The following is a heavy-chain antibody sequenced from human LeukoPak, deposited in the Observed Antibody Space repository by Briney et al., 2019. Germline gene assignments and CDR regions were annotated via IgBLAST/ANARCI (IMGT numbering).Heavy chain of an antibody. D-gene: IGHD5-18*01. CDR3: AKDEEGQVTPDY. V-gene: IGHV3-30*18. CDR2: ISYDGSNK. Sequence: PGRSLRLSCAASGFTFSNYGMHWVRQAPGKGLEWVAVISYDGSNKFYADSVKGRFTISRDNSKNTLYLQMNSLRAEDTAVYYCAKDEEGQVTPDYWGQGTLVTVSS. CDR1: GFTFSNYG. J-gene: IGHJ4*02.